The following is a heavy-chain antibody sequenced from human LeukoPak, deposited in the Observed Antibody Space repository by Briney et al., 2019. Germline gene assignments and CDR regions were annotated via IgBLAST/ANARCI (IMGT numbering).Heavy chain of an antibody. CDR3: ARNAPLDY. Sequence: PGGSLRLSCAASGFTFSNSWMSWVRRAPGKGLEWLAYIKLDGSEKYYVDSVRGRFTISRDNAKESLYLEMNILRAEDTAVYYCARNAPLDYWGQGTRVTVSS. CDR1: GFTFSNSW. J-gene: IGHJ4*02. CDR2: IKLDGSEK. V-gene: IGHV3-7*01. D-gene: IGHD2-2*01.